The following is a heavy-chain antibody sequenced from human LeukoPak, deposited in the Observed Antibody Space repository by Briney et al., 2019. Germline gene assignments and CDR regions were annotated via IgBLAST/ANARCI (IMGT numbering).Heavy chain of an antibody. CDR1: GDSFSSVDYY. Sequence: SETLSLTCTVSGDSFSSVDYYWGWIRQPPGKGLEWIGNIYYSGSTYYNPSLKSRVTISLDTSKNQFSLKLSSVTAADTAVYYCVRDPRNWNYFDYWGHGILVTVSS. V-gene: IGHV4-39*07. CDR2: IYYSGST. D-gene: IGHD1-20*01. J-gene: IGHJ4*01. CDR3: VRDPRNWNYFDY.